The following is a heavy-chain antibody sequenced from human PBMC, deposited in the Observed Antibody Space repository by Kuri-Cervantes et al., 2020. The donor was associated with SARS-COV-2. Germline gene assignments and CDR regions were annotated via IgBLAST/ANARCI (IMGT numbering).Heavy chain of an antibody. CDR2: ISGNADFT. CDR3: AKGHNSGWHKPPIDY. D-gene: IGHD6-19*01. Sequence: ETLSLTCAASGFTVSSNEMSWVRQAPGKGLEWVSLISGNADFTYYADSVKGRFTISRDNSKNTLYLQMDSLRAEDTAVYYCAKGHNSGWHKPPIDYWGQGALVTVSS. V-gene: IGHV3-23*01. J-gene: IGHJ4*02. CDR1: GFTVSSNE.